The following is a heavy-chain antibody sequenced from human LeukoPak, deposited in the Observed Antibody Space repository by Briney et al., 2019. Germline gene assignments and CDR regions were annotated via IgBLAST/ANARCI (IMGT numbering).Heavy chain of an antibody. CDR1: GYTFTSYF. J-gene: IGHJ4*02. CDR2: INPSAGST. V-gene: IGHV1-46*03. CDR3: GRGGVIAVPSGY. Sequence: ASVKVSCKASGYTFTSYFLFWVRQAPGQGLEWMGIINPSAGSTTYVQKFQGRVTMTRDTSTSTVYMELSSLTSEDTAMYYCGRGGVIAVPSGYWGQGTLVTVSS. D-gene: IGHD6-19*01.